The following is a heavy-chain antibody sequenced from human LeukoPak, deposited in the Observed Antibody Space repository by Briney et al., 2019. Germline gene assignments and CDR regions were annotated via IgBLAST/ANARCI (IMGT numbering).Heavy chain of an antibody. CDR2: IWWDSGSI. CDR1: GFTFDNYA. Sequence: QPGRSLRLSCAASGFTFDNYAMHWVRQAPGKGLEWVSGIWWDSGSIGYADSVKGRFTISRDNAKNSLYLQMNSLRAEDTALYYCGKGAVAGTVYYYYYMDVWGKGTTVTVSS. D-gene: IGHD6-19*01. J-gene: IGHJ6*03. V-gene: IGHV3-9*01. CDR3: GKGAVAGTVYYYYYMDV.